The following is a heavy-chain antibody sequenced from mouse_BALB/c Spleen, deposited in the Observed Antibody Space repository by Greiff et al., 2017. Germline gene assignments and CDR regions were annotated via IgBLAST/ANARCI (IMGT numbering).Heavy chain of an antibody. D-gene: IGHD2-3*01. CDR3: TRRDGYYAMDY. J-gene: IGHJ4*01. Sequence: QVQLQQPGAELVKPGASVKMSCKASGYTFTSYWMHWVKQRPGQGLEWIGTIDPSDSYTSYNQKFKGKATLTVDTSSSTAYMQLSSLTSEDSAVYYCTRRDGYYAMDYWGQGTSVTVSS. CDR1: GYTFTSYW. V-gene: IGHV1S127*01. CDR2: IDPSDSYT.